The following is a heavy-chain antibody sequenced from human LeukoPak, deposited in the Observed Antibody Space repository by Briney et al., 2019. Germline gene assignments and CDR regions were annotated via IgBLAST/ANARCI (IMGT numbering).Heavy chain of an antibody. V-gene: IGHV1-24*01. CDR3: ARVVVYCGGDCYPSPYRWFDP. D-gene: IGHD2-21*02. Sequence: GASVKVSCKVSGYTLTELSMHWVRQAPGKGLEWMGGFDPEDGETIYAQKFQGRVTMTEDTSTDTAYMELSSLRSEDTAVYYCARVVVYCGGDCYPSPYRWFDPWGQGTLVTVSS. CDR2: FDPEDGET. J-gene: IGHJ5*02. CDR1: GYTLTELS.